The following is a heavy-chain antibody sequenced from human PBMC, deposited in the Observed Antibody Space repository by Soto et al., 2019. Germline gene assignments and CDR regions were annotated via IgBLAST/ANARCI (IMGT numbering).Heavy chain of an antibody. Sequence: QVVLEQSGGEVKKPGASVKVSCKASGYTFSGYSITWVRQAPGQGLEWMGRISGYNGNTNYARTLRVRLTLTTDTSTSTAYMELRSLTSDDTAVYYCAGDVFCGGAPACPDMDVWGQGTTVTVSS. J-gene: IGHJ6*02. D-gene: IGHD2-21*01. CDR2: ISGYNGNT. V-gene: IGHV1-18*04. CDR3: AGDVFCGGAPACPDMDV. CDR1: GYTFSGYS.